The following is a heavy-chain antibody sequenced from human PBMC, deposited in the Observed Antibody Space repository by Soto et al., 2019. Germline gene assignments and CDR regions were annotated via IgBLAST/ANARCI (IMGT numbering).Heavy chain of an antibody. D-gene: IGHD3-10*01. CDR3: ATGAGSPAEHFDY. CDR2: IKSKADGGAT. Sequence: GGSLRLSCAAREFTFINAWMNWVRLAPGKGLEWVGRIKSKADGGATDYAAPAKDRFTISRDDSKNTLDLQMNSLTTGDTAVYYCATGAGSPAEHFDYWGQGTLVTVSS. CDR1: EFTFINAW. J-gene: IGHJ4*02. V-gene: IGHV3-15*01.